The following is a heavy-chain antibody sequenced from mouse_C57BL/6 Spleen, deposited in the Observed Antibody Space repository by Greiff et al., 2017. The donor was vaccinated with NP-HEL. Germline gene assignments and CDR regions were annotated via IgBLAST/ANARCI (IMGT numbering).Heavy chain of an antibody. CDR3: ARDYGNYGWYFDV. J-gene: IGHJ1*03. CDR2: ISSGSSTI. CDR1: GFTFSDYG. Sequence: EVHLVESGGGLVKPGGSLKLSCAASGFTFSDYGMHWVRQAPEKGLEWVAYISSGSSTIYYADTVKGRFTISRDNAKNTLFLQMTSLRSEDTAMYYGARDYGNYGWYFDVWGTGTTVTVSS. D-gene: IGHD2-1*01. V-gene: IGHV5-17*01.